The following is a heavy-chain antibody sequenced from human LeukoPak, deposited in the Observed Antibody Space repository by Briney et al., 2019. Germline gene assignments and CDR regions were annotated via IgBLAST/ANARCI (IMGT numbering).Heavy chain of an antibody. CDR3: ARDLHPRLTGYFDY. Sequence: ASVKVSCKASGYTFTTFGITWVRQAPGQGLEWMGWSSAYNGDTNYAQKLQGRVTMTTDTSTSTAYMERRSLRADDTAVYYCARDLHPRLTGYFDYWGQGTVVTVSS. J-gene: IGHJ4*02. CDR1: GYTFTTFG. CDR2: SSAYNGDT. V-gene: IGHV1-18*01. D-gene: IGHD3-16*01.